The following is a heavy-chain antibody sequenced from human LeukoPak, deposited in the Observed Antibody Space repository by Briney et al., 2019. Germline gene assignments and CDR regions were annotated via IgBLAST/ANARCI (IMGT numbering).Heavy chain of an antibody. V-gene: IGHV1-2*02. Sequence: ASVKVSCKASGYTFTGYYMHWVRQAPGQGLEWMGWINPNSGGTNYAQKFQGRVTMTRDTSISTAYMELSRLRSEDTAVYYCARDNGESGYYSLDCYYYYGMDVWGQGTTVTVSS. D-gene: IGHD3-3*01. CDR3: ARDNGESGYYSLDCYYYYGMDV. CDR1: GYTFTGYY. CDR2: INPNSGGT. J-gene: IGHJ6*02.